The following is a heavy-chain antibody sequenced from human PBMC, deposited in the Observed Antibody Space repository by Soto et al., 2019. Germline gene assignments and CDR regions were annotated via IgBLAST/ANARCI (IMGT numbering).Heavy chain of an antibody. Sequence: EMQLLESGGGLVQPGGSLRLSFAASGFTFSHYAMSWVRQAPGKGLEWVSTIIAGGGDTYYAESVKGRFTISRDNSKNTRYMQMNSLRAEDTALYYCAKKYSYDSGTYLYHFDCWGQGTLVTVSS. D-gene: IGHD3-10*01. CDR3: AKKYSYDSGTYLYHFDC. V-gene: IGHV3-23*01. CDR2: IIAGGGDT. CDR1: GFTFSHYA. J-gene: IGHJ4*02.